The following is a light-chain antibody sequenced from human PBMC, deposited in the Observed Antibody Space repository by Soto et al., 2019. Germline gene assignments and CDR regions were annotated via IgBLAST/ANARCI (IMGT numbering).Light chain of an antibody. Sequence: QSVLTQPASVSGSPGQSIAISCTGVRTDVADGYDYVSWYQQHPGQAPQLIIYDVSNRPSGVSDRFSGSKSGNTASLTISGLQAEDEAEYYCTSYTSSTPLYVFGAGAKVTGL. CDR2: DVS. CDR3: TSYTSSTPLYV. V-gene: IGLV2-14*03. J-gene: IGLJ1*01. CDR1: RTDVADGYDY.